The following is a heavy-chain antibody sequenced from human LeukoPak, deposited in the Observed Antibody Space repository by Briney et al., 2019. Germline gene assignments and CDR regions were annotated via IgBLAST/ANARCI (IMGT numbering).Heavy chain of an antibody. D-gene: IGHD6-6*01. V-gene: IGHV1-2*02. CDR2: INPASAGA. CDR1: GDTFTNYY. J-gene: IGHJ4*02. CDR3: ARQLGNYYRAFDF. Sequence: ASVTVSCKPSGDTFTNYYIHWVRQAPRQGPEWVGGINPASAGAAFAPKFQGKVSMTWDSSITTAFMDLTSLRSDDTAIYYCARQLGNYYRAFDFWGQGTLVTVSS.